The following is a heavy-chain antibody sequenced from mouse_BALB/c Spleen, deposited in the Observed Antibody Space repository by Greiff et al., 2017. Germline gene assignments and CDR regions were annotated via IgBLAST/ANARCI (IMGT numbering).Heavy chain of an antibody. D-gene: IGHD1-1*01. CDR1: GYAFSSSW. CDR3: ARSHYGRNFDY. V-gene: IGHV1-82*01. J-gene: IGHJ2*01. Sequence: VQLQQSGPELVKPGASVKISCKASGYAFSSSWMNWVKQRPGQGLEWIGRIYPGDGDTNYNGKFKGKATLTADKSSSTAYMQLSSLTSVDSAVYFCARSHYGRNFDYWGQGTTLTVSS. CDR2: IYPGDGDT.